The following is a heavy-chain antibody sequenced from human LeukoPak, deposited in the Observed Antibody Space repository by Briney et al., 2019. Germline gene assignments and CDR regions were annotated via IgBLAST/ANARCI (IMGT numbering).Heavy chain of an antibody. D-gene: IGHD3-3*01. V-gene: IGHV4-59*01. J-gene: IGHJ6*02. CDR3: ARVYYDFWSGYNYYYYGMDV. CDR1: GGSISSYY. CDR2: IYYSGST. Sequence: SETLSLTCTVSGGSISSYYWSWIRQPPGKGLGWIGYIYYSGSTNYNPSLKSRVTISVDTSKNQFSLKLSSVTAADTAVYYCARVYYDFWSGYNYYYYGMDVWGQGTTVTVSS.